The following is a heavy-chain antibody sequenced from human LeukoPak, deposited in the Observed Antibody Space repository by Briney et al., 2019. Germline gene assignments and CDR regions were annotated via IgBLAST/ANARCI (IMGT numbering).Heavy chain of an antibody. J-gene: IGHJ3*02. CDR1: GGSISSRSYY. D-gene: IGHD6-19*01. Sequence: KPSETLSLTCTVSGGSISSRSYYWGWIRQSPGKGLEWIGVIYYSGSTYYNPSLKSRVTISVDTSKNQFSPKLSSVTAADTAVYYCASPVIAVTGTRKAFDIWGQGTMVTVSS. CDR3: ASPVIAVTGTRKAFDI. CDR2: IYYSGST. V-gene: IGHV4-39*01.